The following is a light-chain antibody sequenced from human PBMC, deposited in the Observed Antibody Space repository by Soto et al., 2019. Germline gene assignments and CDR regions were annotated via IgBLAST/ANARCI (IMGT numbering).Light chain of an antibody. CDR2: EVS. Sequence: QSALTQPPSASGSPGQSVTISCTGTSSDVGGYNYASWYQQHPGKAPKLMIYEVSKRPSGVPDRFSGSKSGNTASLTVSGLPAEDEADYYCSSYAGSNVVFGGGTKLTVL. CDR3: SSYAGSNVV. V-gene: IGLV2-8*01. CDR1: SSDVGGYNY. J-gene: IGLJ2*01.